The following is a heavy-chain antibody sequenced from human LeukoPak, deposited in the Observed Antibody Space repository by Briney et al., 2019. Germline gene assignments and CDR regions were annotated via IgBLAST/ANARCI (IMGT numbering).Heavy chain of an antibody. V-gene: IGHV4-34*01. CDR3: ARAPHYYDSSGYYYAQHPGWFDP. Sequence: SETLSLTCAVYGGSFSGYYWSWIRQPPGKGLEWIGEINHSGSTNYNPSLKSRVTISVDTSKNQFSLKLSSVTAADTAVYYCARAPHYYDSSGYYYAQHPGWFDPWGQGTLVTVSS. J-gene: IGHJ5*02. CDR2: INHSGST. D-gene: IGHD3-22*01. CDR1: GGSFSGYY.